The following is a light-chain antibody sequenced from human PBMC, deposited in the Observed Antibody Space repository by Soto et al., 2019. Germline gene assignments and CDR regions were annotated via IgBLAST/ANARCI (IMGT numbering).Light chain of an antibody. J-gene: IGLJ1*01. CDR3: QSYDSSLSGSDV. V-gene: IGLV1-40*01. Sequence: QSVLTQPPSVSGAPGQRVTISCTGSSSNIGAGYDVHWYQQLPGTAPKLLIYGNSNRPSGVPDRFSGSKSGTSASLAITGLQAEDEADYYCQSYDSSLSGSDVVGTGT. CDR1: SSNIGAGYD. CDR2: GNS.